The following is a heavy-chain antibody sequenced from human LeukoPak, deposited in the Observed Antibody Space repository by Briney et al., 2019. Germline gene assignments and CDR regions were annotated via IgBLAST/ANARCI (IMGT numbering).Heavy chain of an antibody. CDR2: INSDGSST. CDR3: ARADYWLPIDY. Sequence: TGGSLRLSCAASGFTFSSYWMHWVRQAPGKGLVWVSRINSDGSSTSYADSVKGRFTISRDNAKNTLYLQMNSLRAEDTAEYYCARADYWLPIDYWGQGTLVTVSS. J-gene: IGHJ4*02. CDR1: GFTFSSYW. D-gene: IGHD3-9*01. V-gene: IGHV3-74*01.